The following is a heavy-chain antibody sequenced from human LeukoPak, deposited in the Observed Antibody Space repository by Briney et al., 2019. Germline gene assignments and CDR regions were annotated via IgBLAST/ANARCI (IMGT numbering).Heavy chain of an antibody. Sequence: PSETLSLTCTVSGDSLNTYYRTWIRQTPGKELEWIGFVASSGTSNYNPSLKSRVSISIDTSKNQFSLALTSVTPADTAVYYCARVVRGVVTSNWFDHWGQGTLVSVSS. CDR2: VASSGTS. D-gene: IGHD2-21*02. V-gene: IGHV4-59*01. CDR3: ARVVRGVVTSNWFDH. J-gene: IGHJ5*02. CDR1: GDSLNTYY.